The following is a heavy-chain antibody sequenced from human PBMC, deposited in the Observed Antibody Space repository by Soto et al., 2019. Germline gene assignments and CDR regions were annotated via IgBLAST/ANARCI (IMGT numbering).Heavy chain of an antibody. CDR1: GFTFSGSA. CDR2: IRSKANSYAT. Sequence: PGGSLRLSCAASGFTFSGSAMHWVRQASGKGLEWVGRIRSKANSYATAYAASVKGRFTISRDDSKNTAYLQMNSLKTEDTAVYYCTRGHLYYDSSGYSHNWFDPWGQGTLVTVSS. J-gene: IGHJ5*02. V-gene: IGHV3-73*01. CDR3: TRGHLYYDSSGYSHNWFDP. D-gene: IGHD3-22*01.